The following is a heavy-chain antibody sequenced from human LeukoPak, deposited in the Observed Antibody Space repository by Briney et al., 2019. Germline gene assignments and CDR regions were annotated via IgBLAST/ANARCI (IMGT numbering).Heavy chain of an antibody. CDR2: ISYDGSNK. Sequence: QPGGSLRLSCAASGFTFSSYGMHWVRQAPGKGLEWVAVISYDGSNKYYADSVKGRFTISRDNAKNSLYLQMNSLRAEDTAVYYCARSTVTRNWFDPWGQGTLVTVSS. CDR3: ARSTVTRNWFDP. V-gene: IGHV3-30*03. D-gene: IGHD4-11*01. J-gene: IGHJ5*02. CDR1: GFTFSSYG.